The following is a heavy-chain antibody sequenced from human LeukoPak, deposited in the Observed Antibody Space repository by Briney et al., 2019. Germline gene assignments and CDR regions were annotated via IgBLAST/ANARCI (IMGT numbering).Heavy chain of an antibody. D-gene: IGHD5-12*01. CDR1: GFTFSSYA. J-gene: IGHJ4*02. Sequence: GSLRICCAASGFTFSSYAMNWVRQAPGKGLEWVSAISGGGGTTYYADSVKGRFTISRDNSKNTLFLQMNSLRAEDTAVYYCAKDREGLSSGYDLEYFDYWGQGTLVTVSS. V-gene: IGHV3-23*01. CDR2: ISGGGGTT. CDR3: AKDREGLSSGYDLEYFDY.